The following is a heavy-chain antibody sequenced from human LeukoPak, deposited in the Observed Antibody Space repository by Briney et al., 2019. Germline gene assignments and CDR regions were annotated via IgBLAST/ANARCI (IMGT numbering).Heavy chain of an antibody. Sequence: MPGESLKISCKASGYSFTSYWIGWVRQMPGKGLEWMGITYPGDSDTRYSPSFQGQVTISADKYISTVYLQWSSLKASDTAMYYCARQKGPAGDDAFDIWGQGTMVTVSS. CDR2: TYPGDSDT. J-gene: IGHJ3*02. V-gene: IGHV5-51*01. D-gene: IGHD3-10*01. CDR1: GYSFTSYW. CDR3: ARQKGPAGDDAFDI.